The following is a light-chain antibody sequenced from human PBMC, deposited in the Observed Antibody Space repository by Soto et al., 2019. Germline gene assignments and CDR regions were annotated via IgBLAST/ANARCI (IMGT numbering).Light chain of an antibody. Sequence: DIQMTQSPPTLSASVGDRVTITCRASQSISTYLIWYQQKPGKAPKLLIYATSSLQSGVPSRFSGSGSGTDFTLTISSLQPEDFATYYCQQSYSTPPGTFGQGTKVDI. V-gene: IGKV1-39*01. CDR2: ATS. CDR3: QQSYSTPPGT. CDR1: QSISTY. J-gene: IGKJ1*01.